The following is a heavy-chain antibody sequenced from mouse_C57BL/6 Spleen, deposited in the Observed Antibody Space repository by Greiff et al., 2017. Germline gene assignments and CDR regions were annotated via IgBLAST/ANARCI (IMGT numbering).Heavy chain of an antibody. CDR3: ARGGDVGFAY. V-gene: IGHV3-1*01. Sequence: EVKLQESGPGMVKPSQSLSLTCTVTGYSITSGYDWHWIRHFPGNKLEWMGYISYSGSTNYNPSLKSRISITHDTSKNHFFLKLNSMTTEDTATYYCARGGDVGFAYWGQGTLVTVSA. CDR1: GYSITSGYD. CDR2: ISYSGST. J-gene: IGHJ3*01.